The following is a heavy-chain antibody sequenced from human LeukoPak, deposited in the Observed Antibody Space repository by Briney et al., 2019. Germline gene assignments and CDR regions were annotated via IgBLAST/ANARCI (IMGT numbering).Heavy chain of an antibody. CDR2: IYYSGST. CDR1: GGSISSGDYY. Sequence: SETLSLTCTVSGGSISSGDYYWSWIRQPPGKGLEWIGYIYYSGSTYYIPSLKSRVTISVDTSKNQFSLKLSSVTAADTAVYYCARGRFDHDLEMDVWGKGTTVTVSS. D-gene: IGHD3-9*01. V-gene: IGHV4-30-4*08. J-gene: IGHJ6*04. CDR3: ARGRFDHDLEMDV.